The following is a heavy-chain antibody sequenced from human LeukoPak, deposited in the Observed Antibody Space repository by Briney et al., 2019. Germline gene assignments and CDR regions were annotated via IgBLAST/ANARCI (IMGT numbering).Heavy chain of an antibody. J-gene: IGHJ5*02. D-gene: IGHD6-13*01. V-gene: IGHV3-7*01. CDR1: GFTFSSYW. Sequence: TGGSLRLSCAASGFTFSSYWMSWVRQAPGKGLEWVANIKQDGSEKYYVDSVKGRFTISRDNAKNSLYLQMNSLRAEDTAVYYCARDAGYSSSWYNWFDPWGQGTLVTVSS. CDR3: ARDAGYSSSWYNWFDP. CDR2: IKQDGSEK.